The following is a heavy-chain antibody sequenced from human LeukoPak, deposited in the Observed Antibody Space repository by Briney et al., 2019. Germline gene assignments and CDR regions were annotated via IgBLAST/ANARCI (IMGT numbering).Heavy chain of an antibody. CDR2: IIPILGIA. CDR3: ASESGSYNDAFDI. D-gene: IGHD1-26*01. Sequence: SVKISCKASGGTFSSYTISWVRQAPLHGLEWMGRIIPILGIANYAQKFQGRVTITADKSTSTAYMELSSLRSEDTAVYYCASESGSYNDAFDIWGQGTMVTVSS. CDR1: GGTFSSYT. J-gene: IGHJ3*02. V-gene: IGHV1-69*02.